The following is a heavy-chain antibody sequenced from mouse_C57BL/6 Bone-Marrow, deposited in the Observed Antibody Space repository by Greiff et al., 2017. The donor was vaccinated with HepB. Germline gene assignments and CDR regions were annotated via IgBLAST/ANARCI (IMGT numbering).Heavy chain of an antibody. D-gene: IGHD1-1*01. J-gene: IGHJ2*01. Sequence: EVQGVESGGGLVQPQGSLKLSCAASGFSFNTYAMNWVRQAPGKGLEWVARIRSKSNNYATYYADSVKDRFTISRDDSESMLYLQMNNLKTEDTAMYYCVRGYYGGYFDYWGQGTTLTVSS. V-gene: IGHV10-1*01. CDR1: GFSFNTYA. CDR2: IRSKSNNYAT. CDR3: VRGYYGGYFDY.